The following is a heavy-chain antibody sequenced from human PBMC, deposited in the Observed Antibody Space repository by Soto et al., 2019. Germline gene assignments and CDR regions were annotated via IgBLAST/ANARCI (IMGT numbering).Heavy chain of an antibody. D-gene: IGHD1-26*01. CDR2: ISGSGGST. CDR1: GFTFSSYA. V-gene: IGHV3-23*01. J-gene: IGHJ4*02. CDR3: AKDLVGANPPFDY. Sequence: GGSLRLSCAASGFTFSSYAMHWVRQAPGKGLEYVSAISGSGGSTYYADSVKGRFTISRDNSRNTLYLQMNSLRVEDTAVYYCAKDLVGANPPFDYWGQGTLVTVSS.